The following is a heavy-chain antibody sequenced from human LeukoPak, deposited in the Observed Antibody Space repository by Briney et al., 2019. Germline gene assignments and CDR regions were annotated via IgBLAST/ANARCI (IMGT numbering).Heavy chain of an antibody. CDR2: IYYSGST. CDR3: ATLSGIVAPKEYYMDV. V-gene: IGHV4-39*01. J-gene: IGHJ6*03. CDR1: GGSISSSSYY. Sequence: SETLSLTCTVSGGSISSSSYYWGWIRQPPGKGLEWIGSIYYSGSTYYNPSLKSRVTISVDTSKNQFSLKLSSVTAADTAVYYCATLSGIVAPKEYYMDVWGKGTTVTVSS. D-gene: IGHD5-12*01.